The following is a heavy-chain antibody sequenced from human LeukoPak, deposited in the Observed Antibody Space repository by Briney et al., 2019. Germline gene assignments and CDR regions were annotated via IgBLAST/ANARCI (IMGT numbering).Heavy chain of an antibody. CDR3: ARSGGYYRLFDY. CDR1: GGSISSSSYY. J-gene: IGHJ4*02. V-gene: IGHV4-39*07. CDR2: IYYSGST. D-gene: IGHD3-3*01. Sequence: PSETLSLTCTVSGGSISSSSYYWGWIRQPPGKGLEWIGSIYYSGSTYYNPSLKSRVTISVDTSKNQFSLKLSSVTAADTAVYYCARSGGYYRLFDYWGQGTLVTVSS.